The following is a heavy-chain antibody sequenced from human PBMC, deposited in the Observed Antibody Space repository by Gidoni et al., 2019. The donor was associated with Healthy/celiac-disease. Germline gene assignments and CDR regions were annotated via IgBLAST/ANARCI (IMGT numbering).Heavy chain of an antibody. CDR2: SSSSSSYI. CDR3: ARAGGTIFGVVTTFDY. J-gene: IGHJ4*02. V-gene: IGHV3-21*01. CDR1: GVTFSSYS. Sequence: EVQLVESGGGLVKPGGSLRLSCAASGVTFSSYSMNWVRQAPGKGLEWVSSSSSSSSYIYYADSVKGRFTISRDNAKNSLFLQMNSLRAEDTAVYYCARAGGTIFGVVTTFDYWGQGTLVTVSS. D-gene: IGHD3-3*01.